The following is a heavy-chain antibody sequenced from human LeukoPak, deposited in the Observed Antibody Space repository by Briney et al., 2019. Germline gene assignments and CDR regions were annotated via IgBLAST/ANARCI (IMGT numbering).Heavy chain of an antibody. CDR2: IRYDGSNK. Sequence: GGSLRLSCAASGFTFTSYGMHWARQAPGKGLEWVAFIRYDGSNKYYADSVKGRFTISRDNSKNTLYLQMNSLRAEDTAVYYCVQLLGAFDIWGQGTMVTVSS. CDR3: VQLLGAFDI. J-gene: IGHJ3*02. D-gene: IGHD2-2*01. CDR1: GFTFTSYG. V-gene: IGHV3-30*02.